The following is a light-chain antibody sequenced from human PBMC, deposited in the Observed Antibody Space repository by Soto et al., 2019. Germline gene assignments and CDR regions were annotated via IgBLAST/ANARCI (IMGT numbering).Light chain of an antibody. CDR3: QTWGTGMV. CDR2: LNSDGSH. V-gene: IGLV4-69*01. J-gene: IGLJ2*01. Sequence: QSVLTQSPSASASLGASVKLTCTLSSGHSSYAIAWHQQQPEKGTRYLMKLNSDGSHSKGDGIPDRFSGSSSGAERYLTISSLQSEDEADYYCQTWGTGMVFGGGTKLTVL. CDR1: SGHSSYA.